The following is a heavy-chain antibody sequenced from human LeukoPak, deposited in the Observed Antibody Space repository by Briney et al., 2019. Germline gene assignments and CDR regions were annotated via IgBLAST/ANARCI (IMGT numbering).Heavy chain of an antibody. J-gene: IGHJ6*02. Sequence: ASVKVSCKASGYTFTGYYMHWVRQAPGQGLEWMGWINPNSGGTNYAQKFQGRVTMTRDTSISTAYMELSRLRSDDTAVYYCARVQAGYSSSWYLNYYYYYGMDVWGQGTTVTVSS. CDR2: INPNSGGT. D-gene: IGHD6-13*01. CDR1: GYTFTGYY. CDR3: ARVQAGYSSSWYLNYYYYYGMDV. V-gene: IGHV1-2*02.